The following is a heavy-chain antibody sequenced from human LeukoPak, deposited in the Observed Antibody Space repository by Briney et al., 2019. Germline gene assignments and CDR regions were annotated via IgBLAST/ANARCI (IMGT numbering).Heavy chain of an antibody. CDR3: ARDLKSVAAYYFDY. J-gene: IGHJ4*02. CDR2: ISAYNGNT. V-gene: IGHV1-18*01. D-gene: IGHD6-6*01. CDR1: GGTFSSYA. Sequence: ASVKVSCKASGGTFSSYAISWVRQAPGQGLEWMGWISAYNGNTNYAQKLQGRVTMTTDTSTSTAYMELRSLRSDDTAVYYCARDLKSVAAYYFDYWGQGTLVTVSS.